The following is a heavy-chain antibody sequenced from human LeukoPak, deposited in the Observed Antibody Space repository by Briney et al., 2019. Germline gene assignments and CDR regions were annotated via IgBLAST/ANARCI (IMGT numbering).Heavy chain of an antibody. CDR1: GFRFRNYA. CDR2: ISYSGGTS. J-gene: IGHJ4*02. D-gene: IGHD1-26*01. Sequence: GGSLRLSCAASGFRFRNYAMSWVRQAPGKGLEWVAISYSEEWVAISYSGGTSQYAESVKGRFTISRDNSRNTLSLQMNSLRAEDTALYYCARVWELSFDHWGQGTLVTVSS. CDR3: ARVWELSFDH. V-gene: IGHV3-23*01.